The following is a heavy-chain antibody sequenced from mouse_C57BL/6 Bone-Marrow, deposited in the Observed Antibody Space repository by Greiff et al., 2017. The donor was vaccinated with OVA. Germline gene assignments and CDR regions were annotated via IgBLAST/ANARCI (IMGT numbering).Heavy chain of an antibody. CDR1: GFTFSDYY. CDR3: ARLNLMGYYGPFDY. D-gene: IGHD1-1*01. J-gene: IGHJ2*01. V-gene: IGHV5-12*01. Sequence: EVKLMESGGGLVQPGGSLKLSCAASGFTFSDYYMYWVRQTPEKRLEWVAYISNGGGSTYYPDTVKGRFTISRDNAKNTLYLQMSRLKSEDTAMYYCARLNLMGYYGPFDYWGQGTTLTVSS. CDR2: ISNGGGST.